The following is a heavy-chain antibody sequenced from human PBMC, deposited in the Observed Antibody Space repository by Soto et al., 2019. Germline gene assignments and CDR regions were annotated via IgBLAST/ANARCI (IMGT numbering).Heavy chain of an antibody. Sequence: QVQLQESGPGLVKPSETLSLTCTVSGGSVSSGTYYWSWIRQPPGKGLEWIGYIYYSGSTNYNPSLKSRVTISVDTSKNQFSVKLSSVTAADTALYYCAREDSSGYYHPLFNGMDVWGQGTTVTVSS. CDR1: GGSVSSGTYY. V-gene: IGHV4-61*01. CDR2: IYYSGST. CDR3: AREDSSGYYHPLFNGMDV. D-gene: IGHD3-22*01. J-gene: IGHJ6*02.